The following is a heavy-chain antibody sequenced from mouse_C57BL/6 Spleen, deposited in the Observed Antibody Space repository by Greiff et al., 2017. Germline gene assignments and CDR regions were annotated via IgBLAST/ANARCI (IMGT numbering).Heavy chain of an antibody. CDR1: GYTFTSYW. V-gene: IGHV1-52*01. D-gene: IGHD2-4*01. CDR2: LDPSDSET. Sequence: VQLQQSGAELVRPGSSVKLSCKASGYTFTSYWMHWVKQRPIQGLEWIGNLDPSDSETHYNQKFKDKATLTVYKSTSADYMQLSSLTSEDSAVYCCAREGDYDGFAYWGQGTLVTVSA. J-gene: IGHJ3*01. CDR3: AREGDYDGFAY.